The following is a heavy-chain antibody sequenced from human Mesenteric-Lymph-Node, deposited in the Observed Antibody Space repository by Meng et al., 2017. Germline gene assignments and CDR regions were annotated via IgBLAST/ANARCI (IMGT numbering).Heavy chain of an antibody. Sequence: QVQASGPGLVKPSGTLSLTCAVSGGSISSANWWSWVRQPPGKGLEWIGETWHSGSTNYNPSLKSRVTISVDKSKNQFSLTLNSVTAADTAVYYCARDEDGYTFFEYWSQGTLVTVSS. CDR1: GGSISSANW. J-gene: IGHJ4*02. CDR2: TWHSGST. D-gene: IGHD5-24*01. V-gene: IGHV4-4*02. CDR3: ARDEDGYTFFEY.